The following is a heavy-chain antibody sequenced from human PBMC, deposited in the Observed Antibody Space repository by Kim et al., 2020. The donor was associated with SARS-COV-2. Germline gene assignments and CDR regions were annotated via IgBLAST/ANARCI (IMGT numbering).Heavy chain of an antibody. CDR3: ARAQLVYFDY. Sequence: GGSLRLSCAASGFTFSSYGMHWVRQAPGKGLEWVAVISYDGSNKYYADSVKGRFTISRDNSKNTLYLQMNSLRAEDTAVYYCARAQLVYFDYWGQGTLVTVSS. CDR1: GFTFSSYG. V-gene: IGHV3-33*05. D-gene: IGHD6-13*01. CDR2: ISYDGSNK. J-gene: IGHJ4*02.